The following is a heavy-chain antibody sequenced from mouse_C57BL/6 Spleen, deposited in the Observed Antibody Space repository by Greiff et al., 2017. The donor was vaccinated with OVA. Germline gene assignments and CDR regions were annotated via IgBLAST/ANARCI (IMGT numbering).Heavy chain of an antibody. CDR3: EREDYGNYDYFDY. V-gene: IGHV5-16*01. CDR1: GFTFSDYY. D-gene: IGHD2-1*01. CDR2: INYDGSST. Sequence: DVKLVESEGGLVQPGSSMKLSCTASGFTFSDYYMAWVRQVPEKGLEWVANINYDGSSTYYLDSLKSRFIISRDNAKNILYLQMSSLKSEDTATYYCEREDYGNYDYFDYWGQGTTLTVSS. J-gene: IGHJ2*01.